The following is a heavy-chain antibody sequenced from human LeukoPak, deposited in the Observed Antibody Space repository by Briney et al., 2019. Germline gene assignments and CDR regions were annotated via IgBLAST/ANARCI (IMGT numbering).Heavy chain of an antibody. CDR2: INPNSGGT. CDR1: GYTFTGYY. CDR3: ARDAIVVVPAALPYYYYYMDV. D-gene: IGHD2-2*01. V-gene: IGHV1-2*02. J-gene: IGHJ6*03. Sequence: GASVKVSCKASGYTFTGYYMHWVRQAPGQGLEWMGWINPNSGGTNYAQKFQGRVTMTRDTSISTAYMELSRLRSDDTAVYYCARDAIVVVPAALPYYYYYMDVWGKGTTVTVSS.